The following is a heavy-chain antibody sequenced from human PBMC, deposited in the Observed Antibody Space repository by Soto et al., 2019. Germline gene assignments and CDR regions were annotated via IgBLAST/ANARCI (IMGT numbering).Heavy chain of an antibody. V-gene: IGHV1-69*13. J-gene: IGHJ6*03. CDR1: GYTFTGYY. CDR3: ARATRLPRDYYYYMDV. CDR2: ITPILGTA. Sequence: SVKVSCKASGYTFTGYYMHWGRQAPGQGLEWVGGITPILGTAIYAQKFQGRVTITADDSTSTAYMELSSLRSEDTAVYYCARATRLPRDYYYYMDVWGKGTTVTVSS. D-gene: IGHD2-15*01.